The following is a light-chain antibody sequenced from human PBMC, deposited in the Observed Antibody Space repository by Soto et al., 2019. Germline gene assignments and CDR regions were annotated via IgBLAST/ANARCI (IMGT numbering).Light chain of an antibody. CDR3: QQYNNWPPIT. V-gene: IGKV3-15*01. CDR2: GAS. CDR1: QSVRSN. J-gene: IGKJ5*01. Sequence: EIVMTQSPATLSVSPGERATLSCRASQSVRSNLAWYQQKPGQAPRLLIYGASTRATGIPARFSGSWSGTDFTLTLSSLQSEDFAVYYCQQYNNWPPITFGQGTRLEIK.